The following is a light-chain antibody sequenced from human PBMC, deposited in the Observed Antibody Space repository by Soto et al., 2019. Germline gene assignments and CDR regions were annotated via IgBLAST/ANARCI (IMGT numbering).Light chain of an antibody. Sequence: QSALTQPASVSGSPGQSITISCTGSSSDVGGYNYVSWYQQHPGTAPKLIIYEVSNRPSGISNRFSGSKSGNTASLTISGLQAEDEADYHCSSYTTSSTLVFGTGTKVTVL. V-gene: IGLV2-14*01. CDR2: EVS. CDR3: SSYTTSSTLV. J-gene: IGLJ1*01. CDR1: SSDVGGYNY.